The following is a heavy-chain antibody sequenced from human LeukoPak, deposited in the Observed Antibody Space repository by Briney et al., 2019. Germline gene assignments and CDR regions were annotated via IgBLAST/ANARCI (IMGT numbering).Heavy chain of an antibody. CDR2: INHSGST. J-gene: IGHJ4*02. V-gene: IGHV4-34*01. D-gene: IGHD5-24*01. CDR3: ARVGRMATIY. CDR1: GGSFSGYY. Sequence: SETLSLTCAVYGGSFSGYYWSWNRQPPGKGLEWIGEINHSGSTNYNPSLKSRVTISVDTSKNQFSLKLSSVTAADTAVYYCARVGRMATIYWGQGTLVTVSS.